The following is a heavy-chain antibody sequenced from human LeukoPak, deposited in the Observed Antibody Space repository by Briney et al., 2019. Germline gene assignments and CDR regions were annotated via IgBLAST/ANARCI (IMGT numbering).Heavy chain of an antibody. CDR3: ARDGGYSYGYVDFDY. J-gene: IGHJ4*02. D-gene: IGHD5-18*01. Sequence: PPQTLSLTWPVSGASTSSGSYYWGWIRQPAGKGLEWFARIYTSVHTNDNPSLKSRVTISVDTSKNQFSLKLSSVTAANTAVYYCARDGGYSYGYVDFDYWGQGTLVTVSS. CDR1: GASTSSGSYY. CDR2: IYTSVHT. V-gene: IGHV4-61*02.